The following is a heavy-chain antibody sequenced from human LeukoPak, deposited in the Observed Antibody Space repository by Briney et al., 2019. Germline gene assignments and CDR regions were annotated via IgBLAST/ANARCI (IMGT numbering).Heavy chain of an antibody. Sequence: GGSLRLSCAASGFTFSSYGMSWVRQAPGKGLEWVSAISGSGGSTYYADSVKGRFTISRDNSKNSLYLQMNSLRAEDTAVYYCARPDTAMVFDYWGQGTLVTVSS. D-gene: IGHD5-18*01. CDR2: ISGSGGST. J-gene: IGHJ4*02. V-gene: IGHV3-23*01. CDR3: ARPDTAMVFDY. CDR1: GFTFSSYG.